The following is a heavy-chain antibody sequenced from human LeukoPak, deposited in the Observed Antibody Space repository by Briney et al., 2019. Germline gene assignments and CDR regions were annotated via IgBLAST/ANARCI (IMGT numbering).Heavy chain of an antibody. Sequence: PGGSLRLSCAASGFTFSNYDMHWVRQATGKGLEWVSGIGTAGDTYYPDSVKGRFTISRDNAKNSLYLHMNSLRAEDTAVYYCARDYGGSSPFDYWGQGTLVTVSS. J-gene: IGHJ4*02. CDR2: IGTAGDT. CDR3: ARDYGGSSPFDY. D-gene: IGHD4-23*01. V-gene: IGHV3-13*01. CDR1: GFTFSNYD.